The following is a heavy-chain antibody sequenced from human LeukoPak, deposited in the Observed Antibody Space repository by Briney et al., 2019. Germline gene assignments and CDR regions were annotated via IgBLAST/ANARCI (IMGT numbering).Heavy chain of an antibody. D-gene: IGHD2-21*02. CDR3: TTSLAGAVTAVYPFDN. V-gene: IGHV3-15*06. J-gene: IGHJ4*02. CDR2: IQSKTDGGTT. Sequence: GGCLRLSCVASGFTFSDYYMSWIRQAPGKGLEWAGRIQSKTDGGTTNYAAHMKGRITISRADTTNTLHLQMNSLKTEDTAVYYCTTSLAGAVTAVYPFDNWGQGTLVTVSS. CDR1: GFTFSDYY.